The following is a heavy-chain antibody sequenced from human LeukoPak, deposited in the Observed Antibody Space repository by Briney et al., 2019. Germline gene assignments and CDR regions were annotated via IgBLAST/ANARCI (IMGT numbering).Heavy chain of an antibody. D-gene: IGHD2-15*01. V-gene: IGHV3-21*01. CDR2: IYLNGNHI. Sequence: GGALRLSCVGSLFPFSRDSMNWVRPAPGKGLEWVSPIYLNGNHINYADSVKDRFTISRDNAKNSLFLQMDSLRVEDTAVYYCARDRGLGLPNWFTSWGQGTLVTVSS. CDR1: LFPFSRDS. J-gene: IGHJ5*01. CDR3: ARDRGLGLPNWFTS.